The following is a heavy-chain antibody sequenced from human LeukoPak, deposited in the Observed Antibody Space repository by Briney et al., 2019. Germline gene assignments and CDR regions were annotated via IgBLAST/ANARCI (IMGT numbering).Heavy chain of an antibody. CDR2: IIPIFGTA. Sequence: SVKVSCKVSGGTFSSYAISWVRQAPGQGLEWMGRIIPIFGTANYAQKFQGRVTITTDESTSTAYMELSSLRSEDTAVYYCARVSSGYSGYDYWGQGTLVTVSS. CDR1: GGTFSSYA. V-gene: IGHV1-69*05. D-gene: IGHD5-12*01. J-gene: IGHJ4*02. CDR3: ARVSSGYSGYDY.